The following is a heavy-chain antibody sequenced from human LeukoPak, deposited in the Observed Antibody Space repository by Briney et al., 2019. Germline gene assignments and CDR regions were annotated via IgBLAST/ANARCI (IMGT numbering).Heavy chain of an antibody. CDR2: INPNSGGT. Sequence: ASVKVSCKVSGHTLTEISMHWVRQAPGQGLEWMGWINPNSGGTNYAQKFQGWVTMTRDTSISTAYMELSRLRSDDTAVYYCARVGESTVDYWGQGTLVTVSS. CDR3: ARVGESTVDY. J-gene: IGHJ4*02. D-gene: IGHD3-10*01. V-gene: IGHV1-2*04. CDR1: GHTLTEIS.